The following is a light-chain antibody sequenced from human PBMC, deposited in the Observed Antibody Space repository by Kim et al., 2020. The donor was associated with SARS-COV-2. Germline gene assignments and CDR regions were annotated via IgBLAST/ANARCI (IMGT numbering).Light chain of an antibody. Sequence: LSWAPGERAALSCRASQGVGNNLARFQQKPGQPPRLLFYDASNRAIGSPARFSGRGSGTDFTLTISSLEPDDFAVYYCLQRGHWPTFGQGTKLE. CDR3: LQRGHWPT. V-gene: IGKV3-11*01. CDR2: DAS. J-gene: IGKJ2*01. CDR1: QGVGNN.